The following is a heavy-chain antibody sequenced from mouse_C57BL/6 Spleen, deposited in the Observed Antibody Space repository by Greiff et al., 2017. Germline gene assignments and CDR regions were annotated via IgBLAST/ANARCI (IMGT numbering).Heavy chain of an antibody. J-gene: IGHJ2*01. V-gene: IGHV1-69*01. CDR3: ARSRDYYGSSYDYFDY. Sequence: QVQLQQSGAELVMPGASVKLSCKASGYTFTSYWMHWVKQRPGQGLEWIGEIDPSDSYTNYNQKFKGKSTLTVDKSSSTAYMQLSSLTSEDSAVYYCARSRDYYGSSYDYFDYWGQGTTLTVSS. D-gene: IGHD1-1*01. CDR1: GYTFTSYW. CDR2: IDPSDSYT.